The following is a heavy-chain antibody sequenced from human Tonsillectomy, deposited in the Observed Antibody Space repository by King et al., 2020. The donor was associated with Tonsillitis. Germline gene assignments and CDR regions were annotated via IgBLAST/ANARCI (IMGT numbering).Heavy chain of an antibody. CDR1: GGSISSYY. CDR3: AREGYYDSSGRMIAFDI. Sequence: VQLQESGPGLVKPSETLSLTCTVSGGSISSYYWSWIRQPPGKGLEWIGFIYYSGSTNYNPSLKSRVTISVDTSKNQFSLKLTSVTAADTAVYYCAREGYYDSSGRMIAFDIWGHGTMVTVSS. V-gene: IGHV4-59*01. D-gene: IGHD3-22*01. CDR2: IYYSGST. J-gene: IGHJ3*02.